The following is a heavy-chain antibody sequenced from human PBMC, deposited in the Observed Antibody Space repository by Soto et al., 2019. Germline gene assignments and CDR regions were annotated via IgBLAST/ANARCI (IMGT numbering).Heavy chain of an antibody. Sequence: GASVKVSCKASGGTFSSYAISWVRQAPGQGLEWIGGIIPIFGTANYAQKFQGRVTITADESTSTAYMELSSLRSEDTSVYYCARDRGYSSSSLFDYWGQGTLVTVSS. J-gene: IGHJ4*02. CDR1: GGTFSSYA. D-gene: IGHD6-6*01. V-gene: IGHV1-69*13. CDR3: ARDRGYSSSSLFDY. CDR2: IIPIFGTA.